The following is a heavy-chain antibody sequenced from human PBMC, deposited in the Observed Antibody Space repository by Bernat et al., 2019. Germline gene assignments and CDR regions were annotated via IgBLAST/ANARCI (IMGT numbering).Heavy chain of an antibody. CDR2: MNPNSGNT. CDR3: AGAPRIAAALSGNFDY. CDR1: GYTFTSYD. D-gene: IGHD6-25*01. V-gene: IGHV1-8*01. Sequence: QVQLVQSGAEVKKPGASVKVSCKASGYTFTSYDINWVRQATGQGLEWMGWMNPNSGNTGYAQKFQGEVTMTRNTSISTAYMELRSLRSEDTAVYYCAGAPRIAAALSGNFDYWGQGTLVTVSS. J-gene: IGHJ4*02.